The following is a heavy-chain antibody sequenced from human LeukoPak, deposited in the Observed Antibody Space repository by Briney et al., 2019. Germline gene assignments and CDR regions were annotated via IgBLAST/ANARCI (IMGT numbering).Heavy chain of an antibody. CDR3: ARGAVGASLRHNWFDP. D-gene: IGHD3-16*01. J-gene: IGHJ5*02. CDR1: GGSISSSYY. CDR2: IYYSGST. V-gene: IGHV4-39*01. Sequence: PSETLSLTCTVSGGSISSSYYWGWIRQPPGKGLDWIGSIYYSGSTYYNPSLKSRVTISVDTSKNQFSLKLSSVTAADTAVYYCARGAVGASLRHNWFDPWGQGTLVTVSS.